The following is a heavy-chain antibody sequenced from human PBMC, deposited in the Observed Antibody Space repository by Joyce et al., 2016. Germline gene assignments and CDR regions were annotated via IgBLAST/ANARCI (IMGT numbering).Heavy chain of an antibody. CDR2: ISPIVGVA. CDR3: TRGRIEYSKTFNAYDI. J-gene: IGHJ3*02. V-gene: IGHV1-69*04. CDR1: GGNFYDYT. D-gene: IGHD2/OR15-2a*01. Sequence: VQLVQSGAEVKKPGSSVKVSCKVSGGNFYDYTITWVRQAPGQGLEWMGRISPIVGVANYARKFRGRVALTADKSTATAYLELNSRRLDDTAMFFCTRGRIEYSKTFNAYDIWGQGTMVTVSS.